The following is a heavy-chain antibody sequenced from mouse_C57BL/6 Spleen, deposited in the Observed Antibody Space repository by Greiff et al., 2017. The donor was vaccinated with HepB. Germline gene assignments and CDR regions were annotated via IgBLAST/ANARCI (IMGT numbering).Heavy chain of an antibody. V-gene: IGHV1-74*01. Sequence: QVQLQQPGAELVKPGASVKVSCKASGYTFTSYWMHWVKQRPGQGLEWIGRIHPSDSDTNYNQKFKGKATLTVDKSSSTAYMQLSSLTSEDSAVYYCAIFGDYDGGGYAMDYWGQGTSVTVSS. D-gene: IGHD2-4*01. CDR1: GYTFTSYW. J-gene: IGHJ4*01. CDR2: IHPSDSDT. CDR3: AIFGDYDGGGYAMDY.